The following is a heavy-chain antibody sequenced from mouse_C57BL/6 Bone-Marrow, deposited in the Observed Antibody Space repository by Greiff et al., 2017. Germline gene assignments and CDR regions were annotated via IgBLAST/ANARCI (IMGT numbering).Heavy chain of an antibody. CDR3: ARPCSDWYFDV. V-gene: IGHV1-81*01. CDR2: IYPRSGNT. J-gene: IGHJ1*03. Sequence: QVQLQQSGAELARPGASVKLSCKASGYTFTSYGISWVKQRPGQGLEWIGAIYPRSGNTYYNEKFKGKATLTADKSSSTAYMELRSLTSEDSAVXFCARPCSDWYFDVWGTGTTVTVSS. CDR1: GYTFTSYG.